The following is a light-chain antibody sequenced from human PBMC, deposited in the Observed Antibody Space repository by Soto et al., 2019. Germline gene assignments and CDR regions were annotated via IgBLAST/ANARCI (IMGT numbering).Light chain of an antibody. CDR1: QSVSSY. CDR3: LQAYNYPGT. Sequence: EIVLTQSPATLSLSPGERATLSCRASQSVSSYLAWYQQKPGQAPRLLIYDASNRATGIPARFSGSGSGTDFTLTISSLEPEDFATYYCLQAYNYPGTFGQGTKLEIK. V-gene: IGKV3-11*01. J-gene: IGKJ2*01. CDR2: DAS.